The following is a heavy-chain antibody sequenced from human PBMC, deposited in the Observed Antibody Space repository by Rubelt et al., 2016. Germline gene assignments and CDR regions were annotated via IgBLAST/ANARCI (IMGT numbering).Heavy chain of an antibody. J-gene: IGHJ6*02. Sequence: GKGLEWMGRIDPSDSYTNYSPSIQGHVTISADKSISTAYLQWSSLKASDTAMYYCARPAGYSSGQGSMDVWGQGTTVTVSS. CDR3: ARPAGYSSGQGSMDV. CDR2: IDPSDSYT. D-gene: IGHD6-19*01. V-gene: IGHV5-10-1*01.